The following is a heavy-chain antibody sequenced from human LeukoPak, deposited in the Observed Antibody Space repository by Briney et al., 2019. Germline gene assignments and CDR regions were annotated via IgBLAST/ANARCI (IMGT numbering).Heavy chain of an antibody. V-gene: IGHV1-18*01. CDR3: TVLGGSSSPWWFDP. D-gene: IGHD6-13*01. J-gene: IGHJ5*02. Sequence: ASVKVSCKASGYTFTSYGISWVRQAPGQGLEWMGWISAYNGNTNYAQKLQGRVTMTTDTSTSTAYMELRSLRSDDTAVYYCTVLGGSSSPWWFDPWGQGTLVTVSS. CDR1: GYTFTSYG. CDR2: ISAYNGNT.